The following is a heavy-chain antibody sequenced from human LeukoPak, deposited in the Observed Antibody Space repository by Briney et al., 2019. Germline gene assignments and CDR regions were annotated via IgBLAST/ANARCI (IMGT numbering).Heavy chain of an antibody. CDR1: GFTLIGHY. Sequence: ASVKVSCKPSGFTLIGHYMHWVRQAPGHGLEWMAWINPNSGGANYAQKFQGRVTLTGDTSISTAYMELPSLRSDDTAVYYCAIYGDYSDFDYWGQGTLVTVSS. J-gene: IGHJ4*02. V-gene: IGHV1-2*02. D-gene: IGHD4-17*01. CDR2: INPNSGGA. CDR3: AIYGDYSDFDY.